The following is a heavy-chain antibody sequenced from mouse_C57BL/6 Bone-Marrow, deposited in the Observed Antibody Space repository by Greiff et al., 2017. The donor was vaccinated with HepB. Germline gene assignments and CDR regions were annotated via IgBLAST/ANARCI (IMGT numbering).Heavy chain of an antibody. J-gene: IGHJ3*01. CDR3: ERLGRRFAY. V-gene: IGHV1-81*01. Sequence: VQLQESGAELARPGASVKLSCKASGYTFTSYGISWVKQRTGQGLEWIGEIYPRSGNTYYNEKFKGKATLTADKSSSTAYMELRSLTSEDTAVYFCERLGRRFAYWGQGTLVTVSA. CDR2: IYPRSGNT. CDR1: GYTFTSYG. D-gene: IGHD4-1*01.